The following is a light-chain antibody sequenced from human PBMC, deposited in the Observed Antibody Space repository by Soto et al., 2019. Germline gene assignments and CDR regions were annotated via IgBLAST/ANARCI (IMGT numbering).Light chain of an antibody. Sequence: EIVLTQSPDTLSLSPGERATLSCRASQSVRSGRLAWYQQKPGQAPRLVIFDASNGASGIPVRFSGSGSGTDFTLTITRLEPQDFAVYYCQEYDDSPPITFGLGTRLEIK. CDR3: QEYDDSPPIT. CDR2: DAS. CDR1: QSVRSGR. V-gene: IGKV3-20*01. J-gene: IGKJ5*01.